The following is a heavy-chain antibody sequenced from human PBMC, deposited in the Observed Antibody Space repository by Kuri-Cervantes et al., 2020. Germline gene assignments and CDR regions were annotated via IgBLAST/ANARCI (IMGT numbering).Heavy chain of an antibody. D-gene: IGHD6-13*01. V-gene: IGHV1-3*01. CDR3: ARDGSRAAAGSVCYYYYYMDV. Sequence: ASVKVSCKASGYTFTSYAMHWVRQAPGQRLEWMGWINAGNGNTKYSQKFQGRVTITRDTSASTAYMELSSLRSEDTAVYYCARDGSRAAAGSVCYYYYYMDVWGKGTTVTVSS. CDR2: INAGNGNT. J-gene: IGHJ6*03. CDR1: GYTFTSYA.